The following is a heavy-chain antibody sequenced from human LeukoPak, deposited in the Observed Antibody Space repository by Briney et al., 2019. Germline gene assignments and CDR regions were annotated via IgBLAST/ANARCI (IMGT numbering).Heavy chain of an antibody. CDR2: ISGSGGST. D-gene: IGHD6-19*01. V-gene: IGHV3-23*01. CDR1: GSTFSSYA. Sequence: QAGGSLRLSCAASGSTFSSYAMSWVRQAPGKGLEWVSAISGSGGSTYYADSVKGRFTISRDNSKNTLYLQVNSLRAEDTAVNYCARPGIAVPGLRVYDYWGQGTLVTVSS. CDR3: ARPGIAVPGLRVYDY. J-gene: IGHJ4*02.